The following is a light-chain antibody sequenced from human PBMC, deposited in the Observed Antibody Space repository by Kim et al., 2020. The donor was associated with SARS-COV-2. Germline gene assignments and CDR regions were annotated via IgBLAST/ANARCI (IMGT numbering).Light chain of an antibody. CDR1: QSITTN. Sequence: EVLMTQSPDTLSVSPGERVTLSCRASQSITTNLAWYQQKAGQTPRLLIYGATTRATGIPVRFSASGSGTEFTLTIGSLQTEDLAVYFCQQYSIWPPWTFGQGTKVDIK. CDR2: GAT. CDR3: QQYSIWPPWT. J-gene: IGKJ1*01. V-gene: IGKV3-15*01.